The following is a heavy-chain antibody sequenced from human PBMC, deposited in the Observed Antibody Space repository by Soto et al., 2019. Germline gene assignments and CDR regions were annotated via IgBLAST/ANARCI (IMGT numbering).Heavy chain of an antibody. Sequence: PGGSLRLSCAASGFTFTSYAMGWVRQAPGKGLEWVSVVSSGGSTYYADSVTGRFTVSRDNSKNTLSLQMNSLRAKDTAVYYCAKRRGAGGHFDYWGQGALVTVSS. D-gene: IGHD2-15*01. CDR2: VSSGGST. V-gene: IGHV3-23*01. CDR1: GFTFTSYA. CDR3: AKRRGAGGHFDY. J-gene: IGHJ4*02.